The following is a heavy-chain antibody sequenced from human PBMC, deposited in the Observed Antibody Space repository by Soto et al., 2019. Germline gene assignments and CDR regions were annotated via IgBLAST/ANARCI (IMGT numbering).Heavy chain of an antibody. CDR2: IIPIFGTE. Sequence: GGSVKVSCKAAGGAFSSYAISWVRQAPGQGLEWMGGIIPIFGTENYEQKFQGRVTITADESTSTAYMELSSLRSEDTDVYYCARWLGQRGAPYYLDYWGQGTLVTVSS. J-gene: IGHJ4*02. CDR1: GGAFSSYA. D-gene: IGHD6-19*01. CDR3: ARWLGQRGAPYYLDY. V-gene: IGHV1-69*13.